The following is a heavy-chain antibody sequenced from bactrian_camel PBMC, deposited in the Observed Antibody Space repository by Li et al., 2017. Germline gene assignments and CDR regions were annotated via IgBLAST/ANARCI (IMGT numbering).Heavy chain of an antibody. CDR3: AARSVGWCPLFEHWLGKRAYTPGGYFAN. CDR1: LYTFDEYC. CDR2: MYTGDGTS. Sequence: VQLVESGGGSVEAGGSLTLSCKTSLYTFDEYCMGWFRQVPGKERERVATMYTGDGTSIYSSSAKGRFTISHDDAKTTLYLQMNSLKPEDTAMYYCAARSVGWCPLFEHWLGKRAYTPGGYFANWGQGTQVTVS. V-gene: IGHV3S66*01. J-gene: IGHJ6*01. D-gene: IGHD1*01.